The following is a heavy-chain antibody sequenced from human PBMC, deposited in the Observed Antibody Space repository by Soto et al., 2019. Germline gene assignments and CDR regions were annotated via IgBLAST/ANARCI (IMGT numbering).Heavy chain of an antibody. J-gene: IGHJ5*02. D-gene: IGHD3-22*01. Sequence: VKVSCKASGYAFTRSGISWVRQAPGQGLEWMGWISTYNGDTNYAQTFQGRVTMTTDTSTSTVHMEVRSLRSDDTAVYYCARDRGPSSGYYPYWFDPWGQGTLVTVSS. CDR2: ISTYNGDT. CDR1: GYAFTRSG. CDR3: ARDRGPSSGYYPYWFDP. V-gene: IGHV1-18*01.